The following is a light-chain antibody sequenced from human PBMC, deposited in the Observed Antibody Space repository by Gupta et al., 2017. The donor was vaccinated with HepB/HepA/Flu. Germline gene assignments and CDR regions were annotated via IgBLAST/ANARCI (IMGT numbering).Light chain of an antibody. CDR3: QQEGSSPWT. V-gene: IGKV3-20*01. J-gene: IGKJ1*01. Sequence: EIVLTQSPGTLSLSPGERVTLSCRASQSVSSSYLAWYQQKPGQAPRLLIYGASSRATGIPDRFSGSGYGTDFTLTISRRVPEDFAVYYCQQEGSSPWTFGQGTKVEIK. CDR1: QSVSSSY. CDR2: GAS.